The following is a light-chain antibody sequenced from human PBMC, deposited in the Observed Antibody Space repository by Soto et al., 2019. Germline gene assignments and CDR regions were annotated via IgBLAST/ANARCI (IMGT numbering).Light chain of an antibody. Sequence: EMVSPSSPATLPLSPGEGAPLSCRASESVSISLAWYQHKPGQPPRLLIHGASTRASGIPPRFSGSGSGTEFTLTISSLQSEDSAVYFCQQYHVWPKWTGGPGTKGDIK. V-gene: IGKV3D-15*01. CDR2: GAS. CDR1: ESVSIS. J-gene: IGKJ1*01. CDR3: QQYHVWPKWT.